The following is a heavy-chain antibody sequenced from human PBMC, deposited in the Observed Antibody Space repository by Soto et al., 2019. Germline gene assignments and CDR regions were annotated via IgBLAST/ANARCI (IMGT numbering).Heavy chain of an antibody. J-gene: IGHJ4*02. D-gene: IGHD6-13*01. CDR1: GFIFNIYA. CDR2: ISYDGSNK. V-gene: IGHV3-30-3*01. CDR3: ARDAWTGGQRLVRNHY. Sequence: QVRLVESGGGVVQPGRSLRLSCAASGFIFNIYAMHWVRQAPGKGLEWVAVISYDGSNKYYADSVKGRFTISRDNSNNTLYLQMNSVGTEDTAVYYCARDAWTGGQRLVRNHYWGQGTLVTVSS.